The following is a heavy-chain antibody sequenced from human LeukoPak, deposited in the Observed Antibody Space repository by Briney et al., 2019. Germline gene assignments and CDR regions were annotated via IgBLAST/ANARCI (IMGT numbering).Heavy chain of an antibody. CDR3: ARDRKMATPYFDY. J-gene: IGHJ4*02. CDR1: GFTFSSYA. Sequence: PGRSLRLSCAASGFTFSSYAMHWVRQAPGKGLEWVAVISYDGSNKYYADSVKGRFTISRDNSKNTLYLQMNSLRAEDTAVYYCARDRKMATPYFDYWGQGTLVTVSS. V-gene: IGHV3-30-3*01. CDR2: ISYDGSNK. D-gene: IGHD5-24*01.